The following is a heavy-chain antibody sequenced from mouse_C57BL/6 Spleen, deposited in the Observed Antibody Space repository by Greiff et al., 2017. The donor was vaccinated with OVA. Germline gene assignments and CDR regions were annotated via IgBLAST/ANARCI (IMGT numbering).Heavy chain of an antibody. Sequence: QVQLQQSGAELVMPGASVKLSCKASGYTFTGYWMHWVKQRPGQGLEWIGEIDPSDSYTNYNQKFKGKSTLTVDKSSSTAYMQLSSLTSEDSAVYYCARYYYGSSYGFDYWGQGTTLTVSS. D-gene: IGHD1-1*01. CDR2: IDPSDSYT. J-gene: IGHJ2*01. CDR1: GYTFTGYW. V-gene: IGHV1-69*01. CDR3: ARYYYGSSYGFDY.